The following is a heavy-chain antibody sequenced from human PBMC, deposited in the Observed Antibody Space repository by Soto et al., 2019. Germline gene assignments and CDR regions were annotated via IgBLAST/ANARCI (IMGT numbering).Heavy chain of an antibody. V-gene: IGHV3-21*01. CDR1: GCTFSTYT. CDR3: ARDILSGGAYPDS. D-gene: IGHD3-10*01. J-gene: IGHJ5*01. CDR2: ISSGSSYI. Sequence: PGGFLRLSCAASGCTFSTYTMNRVRQVPGKGLEWISSISSGSSYIYYAGSVKGRFTISRDNAKNSLFLQMNSLRADDTAVYYCARDILSGGAYPDSWGQGTKVTVSS.